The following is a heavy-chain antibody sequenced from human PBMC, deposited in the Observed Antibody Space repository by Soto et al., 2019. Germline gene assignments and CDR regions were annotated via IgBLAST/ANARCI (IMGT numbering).Heavy chain of an antibody. J-gene: IGHJ4*02. CDR3: ARHYAVVLYYFDY. CDR1: GGSFSGYY. CDR2: INHSGSA. D-gene: IGHD2-15*01. Sequence: PSETLSLTCAVSGGSFSGYYWSWIRQPPGKGLEWIGEINHSGSANYNPSLKSRVTISVDTSENQFALKLSSVTAADTAVYYCARHYAVVLYYFDYWGQGTLVTVSS. V-gene: IGHV4-34*01.